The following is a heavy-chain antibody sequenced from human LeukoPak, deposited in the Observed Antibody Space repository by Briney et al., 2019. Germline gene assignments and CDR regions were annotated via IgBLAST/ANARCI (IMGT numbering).Heavy chain of an antibody. CDR1: GYTFTGYY. CDR2: ISPSNGNT. V-gene: IGHV1-18*04. J-gene: IGHJ4*02. CDR3: ARVLRYDFWSAYYFDY. Sequence: ASVKVSCRASGYTFTGYYIHWVRQAPGQGLEWMGWISPSNGNTIYAQELQGRLTMTTDTSTSTAYMELRSLRSDDTAVYYCARVLRYDFWSAYYFDYWGQGTLVTVSS. D-gene: IGHD3-3*01.